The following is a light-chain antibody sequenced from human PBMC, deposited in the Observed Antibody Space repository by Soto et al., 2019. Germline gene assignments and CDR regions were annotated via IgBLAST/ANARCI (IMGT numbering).Light chain of an antibody. CDR3: QQYVTAFRS. CDR1: QSLSSSY. J-gene: IGKJ1*01. CDR2: GAS. Sequence: EIVMTQSPATLSVSPGERATLSCRASQSLSSSYLAWYQQKPGQAPRLLIYGASSRATGIPDRFSGSGSGTEFTLTISSLQPDDFATYYCQQYVTAFRSFGQGTKVDIK. V-gene: IGKV3-20*01.